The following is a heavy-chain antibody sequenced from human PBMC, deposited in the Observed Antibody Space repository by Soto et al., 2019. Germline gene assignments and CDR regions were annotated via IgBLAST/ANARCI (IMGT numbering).Heavy chain of an antibody. CDR3: ARPDSSSWAAPFGS. CDR1: GGSISSGGYY. J-gene: IGHJ4*02. V-gene: IGHV4-31*03. Sequence: PSETLSLTCTVSGGSISSGGYYWSWIRQHPGKGLEWIGYIYYSGSTYYNPSLKSRVTISVDTSKNQFSLKLTSVSAADTAVYYCARPDSSSWAAPFGSWGQGTLVTVSS. D-gene: IGHD6-13*01. CDR2: IYYSGST.